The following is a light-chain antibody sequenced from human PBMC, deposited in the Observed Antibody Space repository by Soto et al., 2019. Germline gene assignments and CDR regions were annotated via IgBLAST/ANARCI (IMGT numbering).Light chain of an antibody. Sequence: QSVLTQPASVSGSPGQSITISCTGTSSDIGSNNYVSWFQQRPGKAPTLIIYEVSNRPSGVSTHFSGSKSGNTASLTISGLLPEDEAEYYCSSYTPPPRLFGGGTKLTVL. CDR3: SSYTPPPRL. CDR1: SSDIGSNNY. CDR2: EVS. J-gene: IGLJ3*02. V-gene: IGLV2-14*01.